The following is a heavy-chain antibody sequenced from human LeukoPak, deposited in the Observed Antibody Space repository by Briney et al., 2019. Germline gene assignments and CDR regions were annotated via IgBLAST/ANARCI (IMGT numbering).Heavy chain of an antibody. Sequence: ASVKVSCKASGCTFSGYDMRWVRQAPGQGLGWMGGIIPIFGTANYAQNFQGRITITEDESTSTAYMDLSSLRTEHTAVYNCARSPINDHNYYHSSGPGWFDPWGQRTLVTVSS. CDR3: ARSPINDHNYYHSSGPGWFDP. CDR1: GCTFSGYD. CDR2: IIPIFGTA. J-gene: IGHJ5*02. D-gene: IGHD3-22*01. V-gene: IGHV1-69*13.